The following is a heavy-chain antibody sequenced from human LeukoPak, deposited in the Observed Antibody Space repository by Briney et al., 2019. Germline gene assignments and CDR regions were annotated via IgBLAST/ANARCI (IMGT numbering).Heavy chain of an antibody. V-gene: IGHV3-11*03. CDR2: ISSSSSYT. CDR3: VRGGRVTTVINY. Sequence: GGSLRLSCAASGFTFSDYYMSWIRQAPGKGLEWVSDISSSSSYTNYADSVKGRFTISRDNAKNSLYLQMDSLRAEDTAVYYCVRGGRVTTVINYWGQGTLVTVSS. CDR1: GFTFSDYY. J-gene: IGHJ4*02. D-gene: IGHD4-17*01.